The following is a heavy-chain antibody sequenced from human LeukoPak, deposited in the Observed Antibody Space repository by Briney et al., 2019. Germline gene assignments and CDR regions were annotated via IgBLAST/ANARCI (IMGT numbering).Heavy chain of an antibody. CDR1: GGSFSGYY. V-gene: IGHV4-34*01. J-gene: IGHJ5*02. CDR3: ARLTAAAGP. Sequence: SETLSLTCAVYGGSFSGYYWSWIRQPPGKGLEWIGEINHSGSTNYNPSLKSRVTISVDTSKNQFSLKLSSVTAADTAVYYCARLTAAAGPWGQGTLVTVSS. CDR2: INHSGST. D-gene: IGHD6-13*01.